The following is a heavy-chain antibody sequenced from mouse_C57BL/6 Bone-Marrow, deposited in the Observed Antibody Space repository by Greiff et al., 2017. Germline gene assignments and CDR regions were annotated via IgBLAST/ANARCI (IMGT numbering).Heavy chain of an antibody. CDR1: GFSLTSYG. CDR3: ATKGGLRRGDYFDD. Sequence: QVQLKESGPGLVQPSPSLSITCTVSGFSLTSYGVHWVRQSPGKGLEWLGVIWSGGSTDYNAAFISRLSISKDNSKSQVFFKMNSLQADDKAIYYCATKGGLRRGDYFDDWGQGTTLTVSS. CDR2: IWSGGST. V-gene: IGHV2-2*01. J-gene: IGHJ2*01. D-gene: IGHD2-4*01.